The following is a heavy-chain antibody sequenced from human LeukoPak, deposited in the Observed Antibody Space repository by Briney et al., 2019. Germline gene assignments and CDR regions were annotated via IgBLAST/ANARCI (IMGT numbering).Heavy chain of an antibody. V-gene: IGHV4-34*01. CDR1: GGSISSYY. CDR2: INHSGST. D-gene: IGHD6-13*01. CDR3: ARGLGLAAAGTDGKLDY. Sequence: SETLSLTCTVSGGSISSYYWSWIRQPPGKGLEWIGEINHSGSTNYNPSLKSRVTISVDTSKNQFSLKLSSVTAADTAVYYCARGLGLAAAGTDGKLDYWGQGTLVTVSS. J-gene: IGHJ4*02.